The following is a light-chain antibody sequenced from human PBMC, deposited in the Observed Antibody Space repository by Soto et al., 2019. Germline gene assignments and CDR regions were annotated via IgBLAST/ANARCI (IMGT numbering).Light chain of an antibody. J-gene: IGKJ2*01. V-gene: IGKV3-20*01. CDR2: GAS. CDR3: QQYGGSPT. CDR1: QSVSYNY. Sequence: EIVLTQSPGTLSLSPGERATLSCRASQSVSYNYLAWYQHKPGQAPRLLIFGASSRATGIPDWFSGSGSGTDFTLTVSRLETEDFAVYYCQQYGGSPTFGQGTKLEI.